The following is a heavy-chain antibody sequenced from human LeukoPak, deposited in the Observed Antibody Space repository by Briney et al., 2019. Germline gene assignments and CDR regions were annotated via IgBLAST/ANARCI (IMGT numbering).Heavy chain of an antibody. D-gene: IGHD1-14*01. Sequence: GSLRLSCAASGFTFSSYWMSWVRQAPGKGLEWVANIKQDGSEKYYVDSVKGRFTISRDNAKSSLYLQMNSLRAEDTAVYYCARDSPDKRYDYWGQGTLVTVSS. CDR2: IKQDGSEK. CDR3: ARDSPDKRYDY. J-gene: IGHJ4*02. V-gene: IGHV3-7*01. CDR1: GFTFSSYW.